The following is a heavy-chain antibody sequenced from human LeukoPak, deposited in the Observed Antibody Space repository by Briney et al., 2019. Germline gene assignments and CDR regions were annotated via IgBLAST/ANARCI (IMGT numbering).Heavy chain of an antibody. CDR2: IYGGGRT. Sequence: GGSLRLSCAASGFTVSSNYMSWVRQAPGKGLEWVSIIYGGGRTYYADSVKGRFTISRDNSNNTLYLQMNSLRDEDTAVYYCAREAYYYDSSGYQESYYYYMDVWGKGTTVTVSS. V-gene: IGHV3-53*01. J-gene: IGHJ6*03. D-gene: IGHD3-22*01. CDR1: GFTVSSNY. CDR3: AREAYYYDSSGYQESYYYYMDV.